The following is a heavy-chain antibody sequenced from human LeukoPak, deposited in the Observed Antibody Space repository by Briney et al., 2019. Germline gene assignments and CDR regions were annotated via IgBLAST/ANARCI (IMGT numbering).Heavy chain of an antibody. V-gene: IGHV1-18*01. CDR2: ISAYNGNT. J-gene: IGHJ4*02. D-gene: IGHD3-9*01. Sequence: GASVTVSFKASGYRFTSYGIRWVRQAPGQGLELMGWISAYNGNTNYAQKLQGRVTMTIDTSTSTAYMELRSLRSDDTAVYYCARGGDGDILTGLVFDYWGQGTLVTVSS. CDR1: GYRFTSYG. CDR3: ARGGDGDILTGLVFDY.